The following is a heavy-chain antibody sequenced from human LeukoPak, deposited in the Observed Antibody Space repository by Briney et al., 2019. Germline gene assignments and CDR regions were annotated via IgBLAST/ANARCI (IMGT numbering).Heavy chain of an antibody. D-gene: IGHD3-22*01. CDR3: AKDIGESSGFDY. J-gene: IGHJ4*02. CDR1: GFTFDDYA. CDR2: ISWDGGST. Sequence: GGSLRLSCAASGFTFDDYAMHWVRQAPGKGLEWVSLISWDGGSTYYADSVKGRFIISRDNSKNSLYLQMNSLRAEDTALYYCAKDIGESSGFDYWGQGTPVTVSS. V-gene: IGHV3-43D*03.